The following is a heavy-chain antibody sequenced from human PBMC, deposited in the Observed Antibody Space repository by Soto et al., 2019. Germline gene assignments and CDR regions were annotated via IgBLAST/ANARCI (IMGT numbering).Heavy chain of an antibody. CDR2: IYVTGAV. V-gene: IGHV4-31*03. D-gene: IGHD2-21*01. CDR3: ARLRIATNNYKWFDP. Sequence: PSETLSLTSSVSGAALNSGNYYLSWIRQVPGKGLEWIGHIYVTGAVDYNPSLRDRITISQDTSERQFSLNLRLVTAADTAVYYCARLRIATNNYKWFDPWGQGTLVTVSS. CDR1: GAALNSGNYY. J-gene: IGHJ5*02.